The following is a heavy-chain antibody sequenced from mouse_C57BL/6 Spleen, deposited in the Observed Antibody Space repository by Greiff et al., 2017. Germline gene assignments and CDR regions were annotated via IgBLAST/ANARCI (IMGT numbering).Heavy chain of an antibody. Sequence: QVQLKESGAELVRPGASVKLSCKASGYTFTDYYINWVKQRPGQGLEWIARIYPGSGNTYYNEKFKGKATLTAEKSSSTAYMQLSSLTSEDSAVYFCARRYSNYEAWFAYWGQGTLVTVSA. CDR3: ARRYSNYEAWFAY. D-gene: IGHD2-5*01. J-gene: IGHJ3*01. V-gene: IGHV1-76*01. CDR1: GYTFTDYY. CDR2: IYPGSGNT.